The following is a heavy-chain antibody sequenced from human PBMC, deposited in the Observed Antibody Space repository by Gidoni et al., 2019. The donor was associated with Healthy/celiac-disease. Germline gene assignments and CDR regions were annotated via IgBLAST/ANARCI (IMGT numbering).Heavy chain of an antibody. Sequence: EVQLVESGGGLVQPGGSLRLSCAASGFTFSSYAMSWVRQAPGKGLEWVSAMSGSGGSTYYADSVKGRFTISRDNSKNTLYLQMNSLRAEDTAVYYCAKGRTDYGDPRHYFDYWGQGTLVTVSS. CDR1: GFTFSSYA. D-gene: IGHD4-17*01. J-gene: IGHJ4*02. CDR2: MSGSGGST. V-gene: IGHV3-23*04. CDR3: AKGRTDYGDPRHYFDY.